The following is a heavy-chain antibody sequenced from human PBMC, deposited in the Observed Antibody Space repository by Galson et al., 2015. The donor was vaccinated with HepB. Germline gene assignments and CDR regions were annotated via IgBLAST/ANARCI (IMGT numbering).Heavy chain of an antibody. V-gene: IGHV3-30*04. CDR3: ARDQILPLLPRHPPYYYYGMDV. CDR2: ISYDGSNK. J-gene: IGHJ6*02. D-gene: IGHD3-3*01. Sequence: SLRLSCAASGFTFSSYAMHWVRQAPGKGLEWVAVISYDGSNKYYADSVKGRFTISRDNSKNTLYLQMNSLRAEDTAVYYCARDQILPLLPRHPPYYYYGMDVWGQGTTVTVSS. CDR1: GFTFSSYA.